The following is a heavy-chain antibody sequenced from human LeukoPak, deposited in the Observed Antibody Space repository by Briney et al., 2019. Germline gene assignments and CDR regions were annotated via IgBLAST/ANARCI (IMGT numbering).Heavy chain of an antibody. V-gene: IGHV4-61*08. CDR3: VAVVTPFGYFDL. J-gene: IGHJ2*01. CDR1: GGSISSGGYY. Sequence: AETLSLTCTVSGGSISSGGYYWRWIRQPPGKGLEWMGYIYYSGSTDYNPYLKSRVSISVDTSKNQFSLKLSSVTAADTAVYYCVAVVTPFGYFDLWGRGTLVTVSS. CDR2: IYYSGST. D-gene: IGHD4-23*01.